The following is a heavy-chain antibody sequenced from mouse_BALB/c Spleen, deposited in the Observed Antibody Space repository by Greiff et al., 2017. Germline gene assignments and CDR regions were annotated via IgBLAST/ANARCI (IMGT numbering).Heavy chain of an antibody. CDR3: ARLAARATFDY. CDR2: IYPGDGDT. CDR1: GYAFSSYW. V-gene: IGHV1-80*01. D-gene: IGHD3-1*01. Sequence: QVQLKESGAELVRPGSSVKISCKASGYAFSSYWMNWVKQRPGQGLEWIGQIYPGDGDTNYNGKFKGKATLTADKSSGTAYMQLSSLTSEDSAVYFCARLAARATFDYWGQGTTLTVSS. J-gene: IGHJ2*01.